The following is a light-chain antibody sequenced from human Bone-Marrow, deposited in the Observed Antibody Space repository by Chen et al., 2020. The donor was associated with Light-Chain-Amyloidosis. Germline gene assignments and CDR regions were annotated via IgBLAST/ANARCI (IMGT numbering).Light chain of an antibody. J-gene: IGKJ1*01. CDR1: RSVRSSY. V-gene: IGKV3-20*01. Sequence: EIVLTQSPGTLSLSPGERATLSCRASRSVRSSYLAWYQQRPGQAPRLLIYDTVSRASGTPDRFSGSGSGTDFTLTISRLEPEDSAVYYCQQCGTSPITFGQGIKVEVK. CDR3: QQCGTSPIT. CDR2: DTV.